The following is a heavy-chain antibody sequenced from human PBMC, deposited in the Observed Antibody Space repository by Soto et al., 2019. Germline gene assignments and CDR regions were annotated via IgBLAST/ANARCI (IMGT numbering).Heavy chain of an antibody. CDR1: GFTFRDHA. J-gene: IGHJ4*02. V-gene: IGHV3-30*09. D-gene: IGHD3-16*01. CDR3: TRHEYDKYHFDY. CDR2: ISKDGTNI. Sequence: QVQLVESGGGVVQPGRSLILSCAASGFTFRDHAMHWVRQAPGKGLEWVAVISKDGTNIHYVESVKGRFAISRDNSESILFLQMNSLTVEDTALYYCTRHEYDKYHFDYWGQGTLVTVSS.